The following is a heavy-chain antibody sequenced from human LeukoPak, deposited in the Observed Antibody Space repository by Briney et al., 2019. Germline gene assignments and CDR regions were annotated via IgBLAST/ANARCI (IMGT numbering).Heavy chain of an antibody. D-gene: IGHD3-22*01. CDR2: ISSSSSYI. CDR1: GFTFSSYS. V-gene: IGHV3-21*01. J-gene: IGHJ4*02. CDR3: AGGTYYYDSSGYYHS. Sequence: GGSLRLSCAASGFTFSSYSMNWVRQAPGKGLEWVSSISSSSSYIYYADSVKGRFTISRDNAKNSLYLQMNSLRAEDTAVYYCAGGTYYYDSSGYYHSWGQGTLVTVSS.